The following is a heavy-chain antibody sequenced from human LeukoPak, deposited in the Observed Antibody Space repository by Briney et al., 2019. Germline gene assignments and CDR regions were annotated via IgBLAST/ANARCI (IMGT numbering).Heavy chain of an antibody. Sequence: GGSLRLACAASGFTFSDYWMAWVRQAPGEWLEWVANIWPDGSDKYHVDSVGGRFTISRDNAQNSLNLQMNSLRAEDSGVYYCGRWGVNAGLDGWGQGTLVIVSS. D-gene: IGHD3-10*01. CDR3: GRWGVNAGLDG. CDR1: GFTFSDYW. J-gene: IGHJ5*02. CDR2: IWPDGSDK. V-gene: IGHV3-7*01.